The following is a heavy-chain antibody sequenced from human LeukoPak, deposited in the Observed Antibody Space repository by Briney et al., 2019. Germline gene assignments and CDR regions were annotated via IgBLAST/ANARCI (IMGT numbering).Heavy chain of an antibody. CDR3: ARDRSTQWLRLPFDY. CDR1: GYSISSGYY. CDR2: IYYSGST. J-gene: IGHJ4*02. Sequence: PSETLSLTCTVSGYSISSGYYWGWIRQPPGKGLEWIGSIYYSGSTYYNPSLKSRVTISVDTSKNQFSLKLSSVTAADTAVYYCARDRSTQWLRLPFDYWGQGTLVTVSS. D-gene: IGHD5-12*01. V-gene: IGHV4-38-2*02.